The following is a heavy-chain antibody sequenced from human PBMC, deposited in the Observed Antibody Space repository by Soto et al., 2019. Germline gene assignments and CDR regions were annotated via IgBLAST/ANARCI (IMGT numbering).Heavy chain of an antibody. J-gene: IGHJ2*01. D-gene: IGHD6-19*01. CDR3: ARLVGSSGWYRFDQHWYFDL. CDR2: ISVSGGST. CDR1: GFTFGNYG. Sequence: EVQLLESGGGLVQPGGSLRLSCAASGFTFGNYGMSWVRQAPGKGLEWVSCISVSGGSTHYADSVKGRFTISRDNSKNTLYLQMNSLRAEDTALYYCARLVGSSGWYRFDQHWYFDLWGRGTLVTVSS. V-gene: IGHV3-23*01.